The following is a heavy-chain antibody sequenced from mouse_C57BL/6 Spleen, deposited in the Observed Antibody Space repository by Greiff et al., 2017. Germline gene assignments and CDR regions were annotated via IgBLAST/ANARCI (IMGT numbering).Heavy chain of an antibody. CDR1: GYTFTGYW. Sequence: QVQLQQSGAELMKPGASVKLSCKATGYTFTGYWIEWVKQRTGHGLEWIGEILPGSGSTNCTEKLKGKATFTADTSSNTAYMQLSSLTTEDSDIYYFARVGYPPFGHWGQGATLTDSS. D-gene: IGHD2-2*01. CDR2: ILPGSGST. J-gene: IGHJ2*01. V-gene: IGHV1-9*01. CDR3: ARVGYPPFGH.